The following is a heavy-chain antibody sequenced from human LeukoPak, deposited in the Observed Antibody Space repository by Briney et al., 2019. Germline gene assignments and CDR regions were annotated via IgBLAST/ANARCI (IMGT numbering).Heavy chain of an antibody. CDR1: GFTFSSYG. D-gene: IGHD3-22*01. Sequence: PGRSLRLSCAASGFTFSSYGMHWVRQAPGKGLEWVAVISYDGSNKYYADSVKGRFTISRDNSKNTLYLQMNSLRAEDTAVYYCASLNYDSSGYYPGSYFDYWGQGTLVTVSS. CDR3: ASLNYDSSGYYPGSYFDY. J-gene: IGHJ4*02. CDR2: ISYDGSNK. V-gene: IGHV3-30*03.